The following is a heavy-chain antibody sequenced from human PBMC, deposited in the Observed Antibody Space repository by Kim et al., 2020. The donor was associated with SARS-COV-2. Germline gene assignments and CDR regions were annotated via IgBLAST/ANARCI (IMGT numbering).Heavy chain of an antibody. D-gene: IGHD6-13*01. CDR3: AKGRGSSWYSLDY. CDR2: ISYDGSNK. Sequence: GGSLRLSCAASGFTFSSYGMHWVRQAPGKGLEWVAVISYDGSNKYYADSVKGRFTISRDNSKNTLYLQMNSLRAEDTAVYYCAKGRGSSWYSLDYWGQGTLVTVSS. V-gene: IGHV3-30*18. CDR1: GFTFSSYG. J-gene: IGHJ4*02.